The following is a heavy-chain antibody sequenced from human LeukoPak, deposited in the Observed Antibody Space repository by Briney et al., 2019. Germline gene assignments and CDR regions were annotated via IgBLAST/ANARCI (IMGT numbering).Heavy chain of an antibody. V-gene: IGHV3-11*01. CDR2: ISRGGSTT. D-gene: IGHD6-19*01. Sequence: GGSLRLSCAASGFTFSDYYMSWFRQAPGKGLEWVPYISRGGSTTYYADSVKGRFTISRDNTKNSLYLQMNSLRAEDTAVYYCAVAVTGSNEAFDIWGQGTMVTVSS. J-gene: IGHJ3*02. CDR1: GFTFSDYY. CDR3: AVAVTGSNEAFDI.